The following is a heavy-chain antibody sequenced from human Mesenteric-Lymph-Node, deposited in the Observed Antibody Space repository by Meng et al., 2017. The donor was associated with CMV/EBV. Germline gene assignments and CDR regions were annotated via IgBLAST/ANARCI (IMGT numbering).Heavy chain of an antibody. CDR2: ISSSSSYI. CDR1: GFTFSSYS. Sequence: GVSLKISCAASGFTFSSYSMNWVRQAPGKGLEWVSSISSSSSYIYYADSVKGRFTISRDNAKNSLYLQMNSLRAEDTAVYYCARDAVVPAAIWGQGTLVTVSS. J-gene: IGHJ4*02. D-gene: IGHD2-2*02. V-gene: IGHV3-21*01. CDR3: ARDAVVPAAI.